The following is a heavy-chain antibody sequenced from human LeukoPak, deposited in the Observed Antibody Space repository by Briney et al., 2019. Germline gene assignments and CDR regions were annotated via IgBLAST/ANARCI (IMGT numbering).Heavy chain of an antibody. Sequence: SETLSLTCAVYGGSFSGYYWSWIRQPPGKGLEWIGEINHSGSTNYNPSLKSRVTISVDTSTNQFSLKLSSVTAADTAVYYCARGAVAGTEADAFDIWGQGTMVTVSS. CDR1: GGSFSGYY. D-gene: IGHD6-19*01. CDR3: ARGAVAGTEADAFDI. J-gene: IGHJ3*02. CDR2: INHSGST. V-gene: IGHV4-34*01.